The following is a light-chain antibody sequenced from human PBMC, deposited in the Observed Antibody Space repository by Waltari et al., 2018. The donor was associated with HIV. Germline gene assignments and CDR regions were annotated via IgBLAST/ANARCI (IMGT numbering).Light chain of an antibody. J-gene: IGKJ4*01. CDR3: QQYKTWPPLT. Sequence: KLMTQSPATLSVSPGERATLSCRASQSVTSHLAWYQQRPGQAPRLLIYGASTRATGIPARFSGSGCGTEFTLTSSNLQSEDVAVYYYQQYKTWPPLTFGGGTKVELK. V-gene: IGKV3D-15*01. CDR2: GAS. CDR1: QSVTSH.